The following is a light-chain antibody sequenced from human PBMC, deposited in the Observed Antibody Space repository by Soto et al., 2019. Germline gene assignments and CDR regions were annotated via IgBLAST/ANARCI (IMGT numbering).Light chain of an antibody. CDR2: KVS. V-gene: IGKV2-30*01. Sequence: DVVLTQSPLALPVALGQPASISCRSSQSLVFSAGNIYLNWFHQRPVQSPRRLIYKVSNRDSGVQERVSGRGSGTDFSLTISRVEAEDVGDYYCMQGTRWLWTFGQGTKVEIK. J-gene: IGKJ1*01. CDR1: QSLVFSAGNIY. CDR3: MQGTRWLWT.